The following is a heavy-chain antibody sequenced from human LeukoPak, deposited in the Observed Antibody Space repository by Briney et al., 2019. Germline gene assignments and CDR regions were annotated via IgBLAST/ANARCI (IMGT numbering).Heavy chain of an antibody. CDR3: ATSVVAAVYYFDY. D-gene: IGHD2-15*01. J-gene: IGHJ4*02. CDR1: GFTFSDYY. V-gene: IGHV3-11*01. CDR2: ISSSGSTI. Sequence: GGSLRLSCAASGFTFSDYYMSWIRQAPGKGLEWVSYISSSGSTIYYADSVKGRFTISRDNAKNSLYLQMNSLRAEDTAVYYCATSVVAAVYYFDYWGQGTVVSVSS.